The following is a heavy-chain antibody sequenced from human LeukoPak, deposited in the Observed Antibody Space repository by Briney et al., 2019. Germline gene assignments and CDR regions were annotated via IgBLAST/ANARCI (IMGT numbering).Heavy chain of an antibody. CDR2: ISFDESNK. CDR1: GFTFGTYS. CDR3: ARDRALRSDRGSFDS. V-gene: IGHV3-30*09. D-gene: IGHD3-10*01. J-gene: IGHJ4*02. Sequence: GGSLRLSCAASGFTFGTYSMHWVRQAPGKGLEWAALISFDESNKYYADSAKGRFGISRDNFRNTVYLQMNSLSIEDTAVYYCARDRALRSDRGSFDSWGQGTLVTVSS.